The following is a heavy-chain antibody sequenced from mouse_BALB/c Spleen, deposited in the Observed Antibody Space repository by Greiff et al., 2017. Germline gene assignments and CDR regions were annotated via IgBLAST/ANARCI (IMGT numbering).Heavy chain of an antibody. CDR3: ARNYRYDEGFDY. Sequence: EVKLQQSGAELVKPGASVKLSCTASGFNIKDTYMHWVKQRPEQGLEWIGRIDPANGNTKYDPKFQGKATITADTSSNTAYLQLSSLTSEDTAVYHCARNYRYDEGFDYWGQGTTLTVSS. D-gene: IGHD2-14*01. J-gene: IGHJ2*01. V-gene: IGHV14-3*02. CDR1: GFNIKDTY. CDR2: IDPANGNT.